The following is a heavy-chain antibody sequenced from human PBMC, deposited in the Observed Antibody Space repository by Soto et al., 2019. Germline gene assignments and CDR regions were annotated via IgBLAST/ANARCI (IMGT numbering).Heavy chain of an antibody. CDR1: GFTFSSYG. CDR3: AKDRAGTTFFDY. Sequence: QVQLVESGGGVVQPGRSLRLSCAASGFTFSSYGMHWVRQAPGKGLELVAVISYDGSNKYYPDSVKGRFTISRDNSKNTLYLQMNSLRAEDTAVYYCAKDRAGTTFFDYWGQGTLVTVSS. D-gene: IGHD1-1*01. V-gene: IGHV3-30*18. CDR2: ISYDGSNK. J-gene: IGHJ4*02.